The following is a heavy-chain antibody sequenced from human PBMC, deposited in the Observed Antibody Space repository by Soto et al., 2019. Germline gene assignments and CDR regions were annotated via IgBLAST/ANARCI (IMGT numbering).Heavy chain of an antibody. CDR2: IYYSGST. CDR1: GGSISSYY. V-gene: IGHV4-59*01. Sequence: QGQLQESGPGLVKPSETLSLTCTVSGGSISSYYWSWIRQPLGTGLEWIGYIYYSGSTNYNPSLKSRVTISVDTSKNQFSLKLSSVTAADTAVYYCARLLFGAANWFDHWGQGTLVTVSS. J-gene: IGHJ5*02. D-gene: IGHD3-10*01. CDR3: ARLLFGAANWFDH.